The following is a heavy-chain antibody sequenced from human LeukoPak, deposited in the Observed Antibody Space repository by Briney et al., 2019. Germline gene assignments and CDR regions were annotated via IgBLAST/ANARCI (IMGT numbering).Heavy chain of an antibody. Sequence: TSETLSLTCTVSGGSISSSSYYWGWIRQPPGKGLEWIGSIYYSGSTYYNPSLKSRVTISVDTSKNQFSLKLSSVTAADTAVYFCVRDFLIMNNWIDPWGQGTLVTVSS. V-gene: IGHV4-39*07. CDR1: GGSISSSSYY. CDR2: IYYSGST. J-gene: IGHJ5*02. D-gene: IGHD3-10*01. CDR3: VRDFLIMNNWIDP.